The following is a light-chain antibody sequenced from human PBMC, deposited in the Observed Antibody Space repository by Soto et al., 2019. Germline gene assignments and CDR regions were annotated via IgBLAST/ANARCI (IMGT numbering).Light chain of an antibody. CDR1: QSVSNL. J-gene: IGKJ4*01. CDR3: QQRTNWPPVT. Sequence: EIVLTQSPATLSLSPGERATLSCRASQSVSNLLAWYQQKPGQAPRLLIYDASNRATGVPARFSGSGSGTDFTLTISSLEPEDFAVYYCQQRTNWPPVTFGGGTKVEIK. CDR2: DAS. V-gene: IGKV3-11*01.